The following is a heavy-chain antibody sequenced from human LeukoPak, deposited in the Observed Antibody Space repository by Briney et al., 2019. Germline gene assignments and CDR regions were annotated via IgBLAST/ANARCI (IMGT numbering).Heavy chain of an antibody. D-gene: IGHD2-15*01. CDR3: ARVVVVVAATSLQYYYYGMDV. CDR2: IIPIFGIA. Sequence: SVKVSCKASGGTFSSYAISWVRQDPGQGLEWMGRIIPIFGIANYAQKFQGRVTNTADKSTSTAYMELSSLRSEDTAVYYCARVVVVVAATSLQYYYYGMDVWRQGTTVTVSS. V-gene: IGHV1-69*04. J-gene: IGHJ6*01. CDR1: GGTFSSYA.